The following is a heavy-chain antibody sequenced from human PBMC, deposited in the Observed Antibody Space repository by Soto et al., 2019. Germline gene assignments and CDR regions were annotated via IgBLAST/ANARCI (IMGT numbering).Heavy chain of an antibody. CDR1: GGSISRVGYY. CDR3: ARVWSYCSSTSCYYYFDY. CDR2: ICYSGST. J-gene: IGHJ4*02. V-gene: IGHV4-30-4*01. D-gene: IGHD2-2*01. Sequence: SETLSLTCTVSGGSISRVGYYWNWVGQHPGKGLEWIGYICYSGSTYDNPSLKSRVTISVDTSKNKFSLKLSSVTAADTAVYYCARVWSYCSSTSCYYYFDYWGQGTLVTVSS.